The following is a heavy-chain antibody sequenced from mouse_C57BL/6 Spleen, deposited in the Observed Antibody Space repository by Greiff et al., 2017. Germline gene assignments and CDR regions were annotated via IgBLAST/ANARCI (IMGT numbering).Heavy chain of an antibody. Sequence: QVQLQQPGAELVRPRSSVKLSCKASGYTFTSYWMDWVKQRPGQGLEWIGNIYPSDSETHYNQKFKDKATLTVDKSSSTAYMQLSSLTSEDSAVYYCARGGTGYWYFDVWGTGTTVTVSS. D-gene: IGHD4-1*01. CDR1: GYTFTSYW. CDR2: IYPSDSET. J-gene: IGHJ1*03. CDR3: ARGGTGYWYFDV. V-gene: IGHV1-61*01.